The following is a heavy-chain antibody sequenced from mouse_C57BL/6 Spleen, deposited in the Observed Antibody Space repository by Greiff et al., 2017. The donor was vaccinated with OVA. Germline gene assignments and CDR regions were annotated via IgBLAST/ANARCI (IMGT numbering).Heavy chain of an antibody. CDR3: ARDYYGSSPDY. D-gene: IGHD1-1*01. CDR2: IYPGSGNT. CDR1: GYSFTSYY. Sequence: QVHVKQSGPELVKPGASVKISCKASGYSFTSYYIHWVKQRPGQGLEWIGWIYPGSGNTKYNEKFKGKATLTADTSSSTAYMQLSSLTSEDSAVYYCARDYYGSSPDYWGQGTTLTVSS. J-gene: IGHJ2*01. V-gene: IGHV1-66*01.